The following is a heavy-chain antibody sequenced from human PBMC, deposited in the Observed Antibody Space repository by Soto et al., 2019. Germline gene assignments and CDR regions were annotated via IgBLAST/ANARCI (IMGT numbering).Heavy chain of an antibody. D-gene: IGHD5-18*01. CDR1: GFTVSGHY. CDR3: ARDPLWGTAMVLWYFDL. Sequence: GGSLRLSCEASGFTVSGHYMHWVRRAPGKGLEWVSVIYSGGTTYYAGSVRGRFTISRDNSKITLYLQMNSLRAEDTAVYYCARDPLWGTAMVLWYFDLWGRGTLVTVPQ. CDR2: IYSGGTT. V-gene: IGHV3-66*01. J-gene: IGHJ2*01.